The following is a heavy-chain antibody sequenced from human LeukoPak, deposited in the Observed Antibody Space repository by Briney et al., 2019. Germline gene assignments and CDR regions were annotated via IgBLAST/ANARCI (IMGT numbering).Heavy chain of an antibody. CDR2: INQDGSEQ. CDR1: GFTFRSYW. D-gene: IGHD3-22*01. CDR3: ASGPYDDSGYYHYV. V-gene: IGHV3-7*01. J-gene: IGHJ6*02. Sequence: PGGSLRLSCAASGFTFRSYWMSWVRQPPGKGLEWVANINQDGSEQYYLDSVKGRFTISRDNAKNLLYLQMNSLRAEDTAVYYCASGPYDDSGYYHYVWGQGTTVTVSS.